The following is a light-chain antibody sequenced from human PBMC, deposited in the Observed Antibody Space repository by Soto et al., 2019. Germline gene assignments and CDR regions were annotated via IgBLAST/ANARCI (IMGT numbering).Light chain of an antibody. V-gene: IGKV3-20*01. CDR3: QQYGSSPYT. CDR1: QSVSSSY. CDR2: GAS. Sequence: EIVLTQSPGTLSLSPGERATHSCRASQSVSSSYLAWYQQKPGQAPRLLIYGASSRATGTPDRLSGSGSGTDFTLTISRLEPEDFAVYYCQQYGSSPYTFGQGTKLEIK. J-gene: IGKJ2*01.